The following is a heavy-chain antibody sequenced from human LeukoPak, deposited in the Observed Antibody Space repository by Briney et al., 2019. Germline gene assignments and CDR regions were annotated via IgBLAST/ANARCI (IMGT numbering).Heavy chain of an antibody. V-gene: IGHV3-21*01. Sequence: GGSLRLSCAATGFIFSSYAMNWVRQAPGKGLEWLSSITTISHYIYYTGAVRGRFTISRDNAKNSLYLQMNSLRGEDTAVYYCARSGGPGTYHQLRYNWFDPWGQGTLVTVSS. D-gene: IGHD3-10*01. CDR3: ARSGGPGTYHQLRYNWFDP. CDR2: ITTISHYI. J-gene: IGHJ5*02. CDR1: GFIFSSYA.